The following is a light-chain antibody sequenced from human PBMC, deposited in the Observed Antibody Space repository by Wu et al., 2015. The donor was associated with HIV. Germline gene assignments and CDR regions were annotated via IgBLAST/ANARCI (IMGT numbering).Light chain of an antibody. CDR2: KAS. J-gene: IGKJ2*01. V-gene: IGKV1-5*03. CDR1: QSIGSW. Sequence: DIQMTQSPSTLSASVGDRVTITCRASQSIGSWLAWYQQKPGKAPKLLIYKASTLEYGAPSRFSGSRSGTEFTLTITSLQPDDFATYYCQHCNRYLNTFGQGTKLEIK. CDR3: QHCNRYLNT.